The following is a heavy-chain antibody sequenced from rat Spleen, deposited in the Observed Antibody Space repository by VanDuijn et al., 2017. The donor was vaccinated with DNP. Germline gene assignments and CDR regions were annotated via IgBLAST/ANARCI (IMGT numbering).Heavy chain of an antibody. CDR3: ARYSRGAMDA. Sequence: EVQLVESGGGLVQPGRSLKLSCAASGFTFSNYDMAWVRQAPTKGLEWLATISTSGGSTPYRDSVKGRFIISRDNAKSTLYLQMNSLRSEDTATYYCARYSRGAMDAWGQGTSVTVSS. CDR1: GFTFSNYD. J-gene: IGHJ4*01. V-gene: IGHV5-25*01. CDR2: ISTSGGST. D-gene: IGHD1-11*01.